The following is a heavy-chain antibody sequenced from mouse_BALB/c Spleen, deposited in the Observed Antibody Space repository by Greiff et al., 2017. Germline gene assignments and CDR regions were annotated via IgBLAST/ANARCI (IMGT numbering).Heavy chain of an antibody. CDR1: GFSLTSYG. CDR3: ARGRWLLRLDY. V-gene: IGHV2-9*02. Sequence: VKVVESGPGLVAPSQSLSITCTVSGFSLTSYGVHWVRQPPGKGLEWLGVIWAGGSTNYNSALMSRLSISKDNSKSQVFLKMNSLQTDDTAMYYCARGRWLLRLDYWGQGTSVTVSS. D-gene: IGHD2-3*01. CDR2: IWAGGST. J-gene: IGHJ4*01.